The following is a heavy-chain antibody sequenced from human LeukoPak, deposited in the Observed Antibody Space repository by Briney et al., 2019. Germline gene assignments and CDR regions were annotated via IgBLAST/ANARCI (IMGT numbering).Heavy chain of an antibody. CDR1: GGSISSYY. V-gene: IGHV4-59*01. Sequence: SSETLSLTCTVSGGSISSYYWSWIRQPPGKGLEWIGYIYYSGSTNYNPPLKSRVTISVDTSKNQFSLKLSSVTAADTAVYYCARDFFDSYGYGSAFDIWGQGTMVTVSS. J-gene: IGHJ3*02. D-gene: IGHD5-18*01. CDR3: ARDFFDSYGYGSAFDI. CDR2: IYYSGST.